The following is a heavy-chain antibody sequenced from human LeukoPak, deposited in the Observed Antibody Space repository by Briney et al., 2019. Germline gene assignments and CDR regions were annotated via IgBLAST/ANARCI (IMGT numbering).Heavy chain of an antibody. CDR1: GFTFSSYA. CDR3: ARVLGYCSGGSCYTPAFDY. Sequence: TGGSLRLSCAASGFTFSSYAMGWVRQAPGKGLEWVSAISGSGGSTYYADSVKGRFTISRDNSKNTLYLQMNSLRAEDTAVYYCARVLGYCSGGSCYTPAFDYWGQGTLVTVSS. CDR2: ISGSGGST. D-gene: IGHD2-15*01. V-gene: IGHV3-23*01. J-gene: IGHJ4*02.